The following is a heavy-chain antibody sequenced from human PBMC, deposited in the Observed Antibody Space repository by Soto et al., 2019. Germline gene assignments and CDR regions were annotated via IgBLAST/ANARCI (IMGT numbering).Heavy chain of an antibody. J-gene: IGHJ3*02. V-gene: IGHV3-30*18. D-gene: IGHD2-21*02. CDR2: ISYDGSNK. CDR3: AKAMVVVTAISGGGGFDK. Sequence: PGGSLRLSCAASGFTFSSYGMHWVRQAPGKGLEWVAVISYDGSNKYCADSVKGRFTISRDNSKNTLYLQMNSPRAEDTAVYYCAKAMVVVTAISGGGGFDKWGQGTLVTVSS. CDR1: GFTFSSYG.